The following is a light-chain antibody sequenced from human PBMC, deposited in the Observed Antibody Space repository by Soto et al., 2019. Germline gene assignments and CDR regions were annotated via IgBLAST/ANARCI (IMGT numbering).Light chain of an antibody. Sequence: EMVLTHSTGTLSLSPGERATLSFRASQSVISSYLDGYPQQPGQAPRLLLYGASIRATGLPDRFSVSGSVTDFTLTISRLVVEEFAVYYFQQYGSSPPYTFVQGTKLESK. CDR2: GAS. J-gene: IGKJ2*01. CDR1: QSVISSY. CDR3: QQYGSSPPYT. V-gene: IGKV3-20*01.